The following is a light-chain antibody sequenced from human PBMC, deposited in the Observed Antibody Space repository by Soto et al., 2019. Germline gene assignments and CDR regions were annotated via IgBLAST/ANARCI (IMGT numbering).Light chain of an antibody. Sequence: TQSPATVSGSKGERAILSGRASQSVSIDLAWYQQTPGQAPRLLIYGASTRATGIPVRFSGSASGTEFTLTISSLQSEDFTVYYCQQSTKWPLPFAQGTNVAIK. V-gene: IGKV3-15*01. CDR1: QSVSID. CDR3: QQSTKWPLP. CDR2: GAS. J-gene: IGKJ1*01.